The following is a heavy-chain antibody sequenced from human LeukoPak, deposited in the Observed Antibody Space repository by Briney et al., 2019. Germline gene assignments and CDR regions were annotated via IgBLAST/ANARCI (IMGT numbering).Heavy chain of an antibody. V-gene: IGHV1-69*01. CDR1: GGTFSSYA. J-gene: IGHJ4*02. CDR3: ARERVRELRSYYFDY. D-gene: IGHD1-26*01. CDR2: IIPIFGTA. Sequence: SVKVSCKASGGTFSSYAISWVRQAPGQGLEWMGGIIPIFGTANYAQKFQGRVTITADESTSTAYMELSSLRSEGTAVYYCARERVRELRSYYFDYWGQGTLVTVSS.